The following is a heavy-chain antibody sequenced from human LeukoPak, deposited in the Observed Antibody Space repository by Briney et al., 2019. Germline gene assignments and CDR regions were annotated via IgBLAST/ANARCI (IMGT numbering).Heavy chain of an antibody. V-gene: IGHV3-7*01. D-gene: IGHD6-13*01. CDR3: ARAGPWVSSVHRVLQYYYHMDV. J-gene: IGHJ6*03. CDR1: GFTFDIYW. CDR2: IKQDGTDK. Sequence: GGSLRLSCAASGFTFDIYWMSWVRQAPGKGLEWVANIKQDGTDKYYVDSVEGRFTISRDNAKNSLYLQMNSLRAEDTAVYYCARAGPWVSSVHRVLQYYYHMDVWGKGTTVTVSS.